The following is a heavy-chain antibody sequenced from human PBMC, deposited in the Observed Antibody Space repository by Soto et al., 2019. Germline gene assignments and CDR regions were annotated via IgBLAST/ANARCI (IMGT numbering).Heavy chain of an antibody. CDR1: GGSITNRGYY. V-gene: IGHV4-39*01. CDR3: ARTPDSSGYYFDY. D-gene: IGHD3-22*01. CDR2: IFYSGST. Sequence: QLQLQESGPGLVKPSETLSLTCTVSGGSITNRGYYWGWVRQPPGKGLEWIGSIFYSGSTHYKPSLQSRVLISGDPSKNQFSLKLSAVTAADTAVYYCARTPDSSGYYFDYWCQGTLVTVSS. J-gene: IGHJ4*02.